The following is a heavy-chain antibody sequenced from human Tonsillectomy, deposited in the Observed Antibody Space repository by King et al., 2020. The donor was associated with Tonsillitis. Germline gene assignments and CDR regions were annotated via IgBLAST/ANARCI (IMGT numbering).Heavy chain of an antibody. CDR2: INPNSGDT. J-gene: IGHJ3*02. CDR1: GYTFTGHC. V-gene: IGHV1-2*02. D-gene: IGHD3-10*01. Sequence: QLVQSGAEVKRPGASVKVSCKASGYTFTGHCLHWVRQAPGQGLEWMGWINPNSGDTDYAQNFQGRVTMTRDTSISTAYMELSRLRSDDTAVYYCARDSYGSGNYPEPFDIWGQGTMVTV. CDR3: ARDSYGSGNYPEPFDI.